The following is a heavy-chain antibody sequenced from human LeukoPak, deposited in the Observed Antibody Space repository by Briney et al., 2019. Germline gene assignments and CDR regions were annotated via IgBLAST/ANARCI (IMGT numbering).Heavy chain of an antibody. D-gene: IGHD6-13*01. CDR3: ARARYSSRWPNDAFDI. CDR1: GGSIGSGIYY. V-gene: IGHV4-61*02. CDR2: IYTSGST. J-gene: IGHJ3*02. Sequence: PSETLSLTCPVSGGSIGSGIYYWSWIRQPAGKGLEWIGRIYTSGSTNYNPSLKSRVTISVDTSKNQFSLKLSSVTAADTAVYYCARARYSSRWPNDAFDIWGQGTMVTVSS.